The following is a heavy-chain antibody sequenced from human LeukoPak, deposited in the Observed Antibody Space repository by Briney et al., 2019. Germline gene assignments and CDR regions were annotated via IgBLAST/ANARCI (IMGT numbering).Heavy chain of an antibody. Sequence: GGSLRLSCAASGFTFDTYSMNWVRQAPGKGLEWVSSISSSGNYIYYAHSVKGRFTISRDNAKKSLSLQMNSLRADDTAVYYCARGYSSSWYLDWGQGTLVTVSS. V-gene: IGHV3-21*01. CDR1: GFTFDTYS. CDR2: ISSSGNYI. J-gene: IGHJ4*02. D-gene: IGHD6-13*01. CDR3: ARGYSSSWYLD.